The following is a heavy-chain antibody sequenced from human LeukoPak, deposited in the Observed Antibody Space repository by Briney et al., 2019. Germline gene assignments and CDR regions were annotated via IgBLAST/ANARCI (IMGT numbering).Heavy chain of an antibody. D-gene: IGHD7-27*01. CDR2: INQDGSET. J-gene: IGHJ4*02. CDR1: GFSVSGIH. CDR3: SGDPGDY. Sequence: GGSLRLSCAASGFSVSGIHMNWVRRAPGKGLEWVANINQDGSETYYVDSVEGRFTISRDNAKNSLFLQMSSLRAEDTAVYFCSGDPGDYWGQGTLVTVSS. V-gene: IGHV3-7*04.